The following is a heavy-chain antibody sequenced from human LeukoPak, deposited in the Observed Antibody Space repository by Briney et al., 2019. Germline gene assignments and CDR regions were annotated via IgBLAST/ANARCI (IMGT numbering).Heavy chain of an antibody. V-gene: IGHV4-39*01. Sequence: WVRQPPGKGLEWIGSIYYSGSTYYNPSLKSRVTISVDTSKSQVSLKLSSVTAADTAVYYCARHRSSGYYPLFYFDYWGQGTLVTVSS. D-gene: IGHD3-22*01. CDR2: IYYSGST. J-gene: IGHJ4*02. CDR3: ARHRSSGYYPLFYFDY.